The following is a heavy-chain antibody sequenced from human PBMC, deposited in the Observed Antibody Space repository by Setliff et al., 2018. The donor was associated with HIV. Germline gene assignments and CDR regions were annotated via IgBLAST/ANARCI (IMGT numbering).Heavy chain of an antibody. CDR2: ISAYTGNT. CDR3: ERDLGAKDY. CDR1: GYTFTNYG. Sequence: ASVKVSCKASGYTFTNYGISWVRQAPGHGLEWLGWISAYTGNTNYAQNLQGRVTITTDTSTRTAYMELRSLKSDDTAVYYCERDLGAKDYWGQGTLVTVSS. J-gene: IGHJ4*02. V-gene: IGHV1-18*01.